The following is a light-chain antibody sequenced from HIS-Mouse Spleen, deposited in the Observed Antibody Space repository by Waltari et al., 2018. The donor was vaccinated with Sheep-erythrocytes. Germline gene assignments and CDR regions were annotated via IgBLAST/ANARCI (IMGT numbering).Light chain of an antibody. CDR2: DVS. CDR3: CSYAGSYNHV. J-gene: IGLJ1*01. Sequence: QSALTQPRSVSGSPGPSVTISCTGTSSDVGGYNYVPWYQQHPGKAPKLMIYDVSKWPSGVPDRFSGSKSGNTASLTISGLQAEDEADYYCCSYAGSYNHVFATGTKVTVL. CDR1: SSDVGGYNY. V-gene: IGLV2-11*01.